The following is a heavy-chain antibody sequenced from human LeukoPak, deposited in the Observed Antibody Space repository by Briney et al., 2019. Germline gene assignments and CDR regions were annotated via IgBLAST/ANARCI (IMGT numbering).Heavy chain of an antibody. CDR2: IYSGGST. CDR1: GFTVSSNY. Sequence: PGGSLRLSCAASGFTVSSNYMNWVRQAPGKGLEWVSVIYSGGSTYYADSVKGRFTVSRDNSKNTLDLQMNSLRAEDTAVYYCARGVVVTRGWYFDLWGRGTLVTVSS. V-gene: IGHV3-66*01. J-gene: IGHJ2*01. CDR3: ARGVVVTRGWYFDL. D-gene: IGHD2-21*02.